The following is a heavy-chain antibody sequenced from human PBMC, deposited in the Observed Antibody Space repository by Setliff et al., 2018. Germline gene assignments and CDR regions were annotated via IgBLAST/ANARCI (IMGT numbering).Heavy chain of an antibody. CDR2: INPNSGGT. D-gene: IGHD3-22*01. CDR1: GYTFTGYY. CDR3: ARSYYYDSSAANWFDP. J-gene: IGHJ5*02. V-gene: IGHV1-2*06. Sequence: ASVKVSCKASGYTFTGYYMHWVRQAPGQGFEWMGRINPNSGGTNYAQKFQGRVTMTRDTSISTAYMELSRLRSDDAAAYYCARSYYYDSSAANWFDPWGQGTLVTVSS.